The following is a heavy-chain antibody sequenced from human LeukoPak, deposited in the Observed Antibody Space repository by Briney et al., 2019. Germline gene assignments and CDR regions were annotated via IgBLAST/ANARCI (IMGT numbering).Heavy chain of an antibody. Sequence: GGPLRLSCAASGFTFSSYWMSWVRQATGKGLEWVANIKQDGSEKYYVDSVKGRFTISRDNAKNSLYLQMNSLRAEDTAVYYCARTGDYGWFDPWGQGTLVTVSS. CDR3: ARTGDYGWFDP. D-gene: IGHD4-17*01. CDR2: IKQDGSEK. J-gene: IGHJ5*02. V-gene: IGHV3-7*01. CDR1: GFTFSSYW.